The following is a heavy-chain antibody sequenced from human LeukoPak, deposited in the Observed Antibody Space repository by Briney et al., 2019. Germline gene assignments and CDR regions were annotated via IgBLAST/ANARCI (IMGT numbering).Heavy chain of an antibody. CDR2: ISAYNGNT. Sequence: ASVKVSCKASGYTFTSYGISWVRQAPGQGLEWMGWISAYNGNTNYAQKLQGRVTMTTDTSTSTAYMELRSLRSDDTAVYYCARVGDSSGILNNWFDPWGQGTLVTVSS. V-gene: IGHV1-18*01. D-gene: IGHD6-19*01. J-gene: IGHJ5*02. CDR3: ARVGDSSGILNNWFDP. CDR1: GYTFTSYG.